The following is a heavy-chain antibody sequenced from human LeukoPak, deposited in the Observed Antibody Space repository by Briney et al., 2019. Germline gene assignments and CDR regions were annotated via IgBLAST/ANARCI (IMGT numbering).Heavy chain of an antibody. D-gene: IGHD1-26*01. CDR3: AKSGGYGLIDY. CDR2: IYYSGST. V-gene: IGHV4-59*04. CDR1: GGSISSYY. Sequence: SETLSLTCTVSGGSISSYYWSWIRQPPGKGLEWIGYIYYSGSTYYNPSLKSRVTISVDTSKNQFSLKLNSVTAADTAMYYCAKSGGYGLIDYWGQGTLVTVSS. J-gene: IGHJ4*02.